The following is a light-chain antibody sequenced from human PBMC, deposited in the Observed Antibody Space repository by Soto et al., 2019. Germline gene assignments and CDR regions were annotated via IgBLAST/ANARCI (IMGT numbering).Light chain of an antibody. V-gene: IGKV1D-8*01. CDR3: QQYYSFPWT. J-gene: IGKJ1*01. CDR2: AAS. Sequence: IKRTESPCLRSASTGDRVTISCQISPVISSYLAWYQQKPGKAPELLIYAASTLQSGVPSRFSGSGSGTDFTLTISGLQSEDFATYYCQQYYSFPWTFGQGTKVDIK. CDR1: PVISSY.